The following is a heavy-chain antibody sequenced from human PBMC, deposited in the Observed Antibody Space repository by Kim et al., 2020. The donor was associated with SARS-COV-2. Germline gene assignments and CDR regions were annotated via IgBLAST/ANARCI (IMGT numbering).Heavy chain of an antibody. J-gene: IGHJ6*02. V-gene: IGHV4-34*01. Sequence: SETLSLTCAVYGGSFSGYYWSWIRQPPGKGLEWIGEINHSGSTNYNPSLKSRVTISVDTSKNQFSLKLSSVTAADTAVYYCASETWREYYYGMDVWGQGTTVTVSS. D-gene: IGHD1-26*01. CDR3: ASETWREYYYGMDV. CDR1: GGSFSGYY. CDR2: INHSGST.